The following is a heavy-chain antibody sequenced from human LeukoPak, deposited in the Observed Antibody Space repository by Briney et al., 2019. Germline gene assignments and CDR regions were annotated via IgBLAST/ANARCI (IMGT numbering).Heavy chain of an antibody. D-gene: IGHD3-10*01. Sequence: GGSLRLSCAASGFIFSGYWMHWVRQAPGKGLVWVSRINSDGSSTNYADSVKGRFTISRDNAKNTLYLQMNSLRAEDTALYYCAKVRYITMVRGALNWFDPWGQGTLVTVSS. CDR1: GFIFSGYW. V-gene: IGHV3-74*01. CDR2: INSDGSST. CDR3: AKVRYITMVRGALNWFDP. J-gene: IGHJ5*02.